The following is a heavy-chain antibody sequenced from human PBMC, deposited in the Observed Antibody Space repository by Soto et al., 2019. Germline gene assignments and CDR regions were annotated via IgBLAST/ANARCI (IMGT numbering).Heavy chain of an antibody. V-gene: IGHV3-23*01. CDR1: GFTFSSYG. Sequence: GGSLRLSCAASGFTFSSYGMHWVRQAPGKGLEWVSAISGSGGSTYYADSVKGRFTISRDNSKNTLYLQMNSLRAEDTAVYYCAKDVLRYFRTPLDYWGQGTLVTVSS. CDR3: AKDVLRYFRTPLDY. CDR2: ISGSGGST. J-gene: IGHJ4*02. D-gene: IGHD3-9*01.